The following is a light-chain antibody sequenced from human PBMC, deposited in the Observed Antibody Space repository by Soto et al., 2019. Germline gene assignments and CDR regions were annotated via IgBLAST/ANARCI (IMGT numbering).Light chain of an antibody. CDR3: QQRSNWPPTST. CDR2: DAS. CDR1: RGVSSY. J-gene: IGKJ1*01. V-gene: IGKV3-11*01. Sequence: EIVLTQCPSTFYVSXSERATLTXXXXRGVSSYLAWYQQQPCQAPTLLIYDASNRATGIPARFSGSGSGTDFTLTISSLEPEDYAVYYCQQRSNWPPTSTFGQGTKVDIK.